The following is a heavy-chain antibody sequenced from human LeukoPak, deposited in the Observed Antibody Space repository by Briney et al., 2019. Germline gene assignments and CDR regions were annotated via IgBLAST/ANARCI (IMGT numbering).Heavy chain of an antibody. Sequence: GGSLRLSCAASGFTFSSYSMNWVRQAPGKGLEWVSSISSSSSYIYYADSVKGRFTISRDNAKYSLYLQMNSLRAEDTAVYYCARDLGSSDGMDVWGQGTTVTVSS. V-gene: IGHV3-21*01. D-gene: IGHD6-6*01. CDR2: ISSSSSYI. CDR1: GFTFSSYS. J-gene: IGHJ6*02. CDR3: ARDLGSSDGMDV.